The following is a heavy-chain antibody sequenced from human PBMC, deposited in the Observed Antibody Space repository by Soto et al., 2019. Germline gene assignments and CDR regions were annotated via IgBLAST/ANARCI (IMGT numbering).Heavy chain of an antibody. CDR1: GYSISSGYY. CDR2: IYHSGST. CDR3: ARAQWLVPFDY. Sequence: QVQLQESGPGLVKPSETLSLTCAVSGYSISSGYYWGWIRQPPGKGLEWIGSIYHSGSTYYNLSLKSRVTISVDTSKNQFSLKLSSVTAADTAVYYCARAQWLVPFDYWGQGTLVTVSS. V-gene: IGHV4-38-2*01. D-gene: IGHD6-19*01. J-gene: IGHJ4*02.